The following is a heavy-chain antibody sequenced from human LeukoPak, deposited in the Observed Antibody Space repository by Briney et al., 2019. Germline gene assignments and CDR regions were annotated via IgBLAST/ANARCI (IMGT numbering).Heavy chain of an antibody. CDR1: EYTFTGYY. D-gene: IGHD6-13*01. CDR2: INPNSGGT. CDR3: ARTLGPYSSPRPGGY. V-gene: IGHV1-2*06. Sequence: ASVKVSCKASEYTFTGYYMHWVRQAPGQGLEWMGRINPNSGGTNYAQKFQGRVTMTRDTSISTAYMELSRLRSDDTAVYYCARTLGPYSSPRPGGYWGQGTLVTVSS. J-gene: IGHJ4*02.